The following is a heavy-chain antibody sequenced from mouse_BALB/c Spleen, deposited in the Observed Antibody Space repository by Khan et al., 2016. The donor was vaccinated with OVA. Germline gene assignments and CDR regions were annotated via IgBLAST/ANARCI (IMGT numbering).Heavy chain of an antibody. CDR2: ISTYYGNT. CDR3: ARGSGYDRFAY. D-gene: IGHD2-2*01. Sequence: QVQLQQSGPELVRPGVSVKISCKGSGYTFTDYAMHWVKQSHAKSLEWIGAISTYYGNTDYNQKCKGKATMTVDKSSNTVYMELASFTSEDSAICYCARGSGYDRFAYWGQGTLVTVSA. V-gene: IGHV1S137*01. CDR1: GYTFTDYA. J-gene: IGHJ3*01.